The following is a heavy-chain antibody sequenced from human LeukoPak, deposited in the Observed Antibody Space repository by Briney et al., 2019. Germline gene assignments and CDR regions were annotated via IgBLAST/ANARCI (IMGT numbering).Heavy chain of an antibody. CDR3: TRDWRDSSGKFPNDAFDI. D-gene: IGHD3-22*01. Sequence: GGSLRLSCAASGFTFSDNYMSWIRQAPGKGLEWVSYISSSGSIYYADSVKGRFTISRDNAKNSLYLQMNSLRAEDTAVYYCTRDWRDSSGKFPNDAFDIWGQGTMVTVSS. CDR2: ISSSGSI. V-gene: IGHV3-11*04. J-gene: IGHJ3*02. CDR1: GFTFSDNY.